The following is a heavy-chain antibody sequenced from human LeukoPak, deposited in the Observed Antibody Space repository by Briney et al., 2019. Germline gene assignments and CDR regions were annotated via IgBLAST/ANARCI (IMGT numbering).Heavy chain of an antibody. J-gene: IGHJ4*02. Sequence: GRSLRLSCAASGFTFSSYGMHWVRQAPGKGLEWVAVISYDGSNKYYADSVKGRFTISRDNSKNTLYLQMNSLRAEDTAVYYCAREVLYYYGSFDYWGQGTLVTVSS. CDR1: GFTFSSYG. V-gene: IGHV3-30*03. CDR3: AREVLYYYGSFDY. CDR2: ISYDGSNK. D-gene: IGHD3-10*01.